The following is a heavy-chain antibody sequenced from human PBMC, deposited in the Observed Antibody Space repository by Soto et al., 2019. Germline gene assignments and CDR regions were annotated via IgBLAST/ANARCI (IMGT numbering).Heavy chain of an antibody. V-gene: IGHV1-3*05. Sequence: QVQLVQSGAEEKKPGASVKVYCKASGYTFTGYAMHWLRQAPGQRLEWMGWINAGNGNTKYSQKFQGRVTITRDTSASTAYMALSSLRSEDTAVYYCARGVAVAADFDYWGQGSLVTVSS. D-gene: IGHD6-19*01. CDR1: GYTFTGYA. CDR2: INAGNGNT. J-gene: IGHJ4*02. CDR3: ARGVAVAADFDY.